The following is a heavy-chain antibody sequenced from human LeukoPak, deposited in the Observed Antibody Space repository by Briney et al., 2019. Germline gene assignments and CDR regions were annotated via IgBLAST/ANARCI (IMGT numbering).Heavy chain of an antibody. CDR2: INSDMSST. CDR1: GFTFSNHW. J-gene: IGHJ4*02. V-gene: IGHV3-74*01. D-gene: IGHD6-19*01. CDR3: ARDIAVSGNYFDY. Sequence: PGGPLRLSCAASGFTFSNHWMHWVRQAPGKGLVWVSRINSDMSSTNYADSVKGRFTISRDNAKNTLYLQMNSLRAEDTTVYYCARDIAVSGNYFDYWGQGTLVTVSS.